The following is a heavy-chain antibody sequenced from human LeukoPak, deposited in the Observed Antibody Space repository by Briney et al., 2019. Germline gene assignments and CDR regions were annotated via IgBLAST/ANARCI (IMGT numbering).Heavy chain of an antibody. Sequence: SETLSLTCAVYGGSFSGYYWSWIRQPPGKGLEWIGEINHSGSTNYNPSLKSRVTISVDTSKNQFSLKLSSVTAADTAVYYCARVVSAMPNWFDPWGQGTLVTVSS. CDR2: INHSGST. CDR1: GGSFSGYY. V-gene: IGHV4-34*01. D-gene: IGHD2-2*01. J-gene: IGHJ5*02. CDR3: ARVVSAMPNWFDP.